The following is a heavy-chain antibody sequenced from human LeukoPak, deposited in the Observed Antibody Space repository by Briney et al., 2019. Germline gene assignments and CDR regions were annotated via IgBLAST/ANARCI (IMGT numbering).Heavy chain of an antibody. CDR2: IRYDGSNK. CDR3: AKDRFGGDPYYYYMDV. CDR1: GFTFSSYS. V-gene: IGHV3-30*02. D-gene: IGHD3-10*01. J-gene: IGHJ6*03. Sequence: PGGSLRLSCAASGFTFSSYSMQWVRQTPGKGLEWVAFIRYDGSNKYYADSVKGRFTISRDNSKNTLYLQMNSLRAEDTAVYYCAKDRFGGDPYYYYMDVWGKGTTVTISS.